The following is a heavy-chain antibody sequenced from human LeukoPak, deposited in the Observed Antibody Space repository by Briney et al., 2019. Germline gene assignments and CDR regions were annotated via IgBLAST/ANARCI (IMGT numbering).Heavy chain of an antibody. Sequence: GASVKVSCKASGYTFINYGISWVRQAPGQGLEWMGWISASIGSTNYAQKFQGRVTVSTDTSTSTGYMEVRSLRSDDTAVYFCARDGAYYSDSGTYYENYYYYYGMDVWGQGTTVTVSS. V-gene: IGHV1-18*01. CDR2: ISASIGST. J-gene: IGHJ6*02. CDR1: GYTFINYG. D-gene: IGHD3-10*01. CDR3: ARDGAYYSDSGTYYENYYYYYGMDV.